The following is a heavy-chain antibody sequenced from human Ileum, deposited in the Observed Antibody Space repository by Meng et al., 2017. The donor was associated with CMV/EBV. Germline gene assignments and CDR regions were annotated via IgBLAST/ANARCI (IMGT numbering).Heavy chain of an antibody. V-gene: IGHV4-39*07. Sequence: QRQLEESGPGLVKPSESPSLTGSVSGGTTTDYWGWIRQPPGKGLEWIGSISYSGTTYYNPSLKSRLTVSLDTSKTQFSLMLTSVTAADTAVYYCARDMSIRWFYYWGQGTLVTVSS. CDR1: GGTTTDY. D-gene: IGHD3-3*02. CDR2: ISYSGTT. CDR3: ARDMSIRWFYY. J-gene: IGHJ4*02.